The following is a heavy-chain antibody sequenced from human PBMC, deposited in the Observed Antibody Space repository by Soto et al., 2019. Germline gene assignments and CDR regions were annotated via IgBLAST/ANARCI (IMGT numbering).Heavy chain of an antibody. CDR3: ARRAFGSSRSFDI. V-gene: IGHV3-23*01. CDR1: GFTFSSYS. CDR2: ISDSGGLT. Sequence: GGSLRLSCAASGFTFSSYSMNWVRQAPERGLEWVSGISDSGGLTYNADSVKGRFTISRDNSKNTLYLQMNSLRAEDTALYYCARRAFGSSRSFDIWGQGTMVTVS. D-gene: IGHD6-6*01. J-gene: IGHJ3*02.